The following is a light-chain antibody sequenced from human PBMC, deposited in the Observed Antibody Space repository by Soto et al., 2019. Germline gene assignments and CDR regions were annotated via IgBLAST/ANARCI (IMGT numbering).Light chain of an antibody. Sequence: EIVMTQSPGTLSVSPGERATLSCRASQSVSSNLAWYQQKPGQAPRLLIYGASTRATGIPARFSGSRSGTEFTPTISSLQSEEFAVYFCQQYNNWARTFGQGTKVEIK. V-gene: IGKV3-15*01. CDR3: QQYNNWART. J-gene: IGKJ1*01. CDR1: QSVSSN. CDR2: GAS.